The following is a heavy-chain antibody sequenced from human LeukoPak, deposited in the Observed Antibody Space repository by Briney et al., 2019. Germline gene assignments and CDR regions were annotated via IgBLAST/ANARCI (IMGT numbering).Heavy chain of an antibody. D-gene: IGHD5-18*01. Sequence: KPGGSLRLSCAASGFTFSSYSMNWVRQAPGKGLEWVSSISSSSSYIYYADSVKGRFTISRDNAKNSLYLQMNSLRAEDTALYYCAKDMHQELWGPLGYWGQGTLVTVSS. CDR2: ISSSSSYI. CDR3: AKDMHQELWGPLGY. V-gene: IGHV3-21*04. J-gene: IGHJ4*02. CDR1: GFTFSSYS.